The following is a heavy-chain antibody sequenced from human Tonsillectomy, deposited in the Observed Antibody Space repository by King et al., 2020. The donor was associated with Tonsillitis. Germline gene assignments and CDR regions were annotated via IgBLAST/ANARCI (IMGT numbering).Heavy chain of an antibody. D-gene: IGHD2-15*01. Sequence: QLQESGPGLVKPSETLSLTCTVSGGSISSYYWSWLRQSPGTGLEWLGYIHYSGSTKYNPSLSSRVTIPVDTSKNQFSLKLSSVTAADTAVYFCAGGYSSYWSFDYWGQGTLVTVSS. J-gene: IGHJ4*02. V-gene: IGHV4-59*01. CDR1: GGSISSYY. CDR2: IHYSGST. CDR3: AGGYSSYWSFDY.